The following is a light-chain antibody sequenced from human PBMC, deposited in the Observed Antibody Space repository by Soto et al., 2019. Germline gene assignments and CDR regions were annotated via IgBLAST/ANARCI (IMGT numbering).Light chain of an antibody. Sequence: DIQMTQSPSTLSASVGDRVTITCRASQNMDNWLAWYQQKPGKAPKLLIYDASSLESGVPSRFSGSGSGTEFTLTISSLQPGDFATYYCLQYNSYSWTFGQGTKVDIK. CDR3: LQYNSYSWT. V-gene: IGKV1-5*01. CDR2: DAS. CDR1: QNMDNW. J-gene: IGKJ1*01.